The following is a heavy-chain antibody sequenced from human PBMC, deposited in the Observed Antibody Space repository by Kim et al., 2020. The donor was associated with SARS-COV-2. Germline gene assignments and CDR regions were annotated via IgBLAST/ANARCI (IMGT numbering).Heavy chain of an antibody. CDR3: ARGRQNIVLMVYAINYYGMDV. Sequence: ASVKVSCKASGYTFTGYYMHWVRQAPGQGLDWMGRINPNSGGTNYAQKFQGRVTMTRDTSISTAYMELSRLRSDDTAVYYCARGRQNIVLMVYAINYYGMDVWGQGTTVTVSS. D-gene: IGHD2-8*01. CDR2: INPNSGGT. J-gene: IGHJ6*02. CDR1: GYTFTGYY. V-gene: IGHV1-2*06.